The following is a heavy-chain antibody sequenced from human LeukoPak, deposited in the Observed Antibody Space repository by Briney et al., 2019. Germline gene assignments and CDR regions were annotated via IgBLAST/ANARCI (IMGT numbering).Heavy chain of an antibody. J-gene: IGHJ4*02. CDR3: AKDSTAAAGPYYFDY. Sequence: QSGGSLRLPCAASRFTFSSSTMNWVRQAPGKGLEWVSWISSSSSTIYYADSVKGRFTISRDNAKNSVYLQMNSVRAENTAVYYCAKDSTAAAGPYYFDYWGQGTLVTVSS. CDR1: RFTFSSST. CDR2: ISSSSSTI. V-gene: IGHV3-48*01. D-gene: IGHD6-13*01.